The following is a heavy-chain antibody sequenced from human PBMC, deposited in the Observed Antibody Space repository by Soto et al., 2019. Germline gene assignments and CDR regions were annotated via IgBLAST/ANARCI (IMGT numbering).Heavy chain of an antibody. Sequence: GDTFTGQYIHWVRQAPGQGLEWMGWINSYSSGTKYAQNFQSRLSMTRDTSITTAYMDLSGLRSDDTALYFCARSTCSNGICLPSYYFDFWGQGTLVTVSS. CDR1: GDTFTGQY. V-gene: IGHV1-2*02. J-gene: IGHJ4*02. CDR2: INSYSSGT. CDR3: ARSTCSNGICLPSYYFDF. D-gene: IGHD2-8*01.